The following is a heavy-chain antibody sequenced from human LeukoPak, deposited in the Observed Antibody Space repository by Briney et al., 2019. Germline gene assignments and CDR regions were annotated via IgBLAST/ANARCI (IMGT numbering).Heavy chain of an antibody. Sequence: SETLSLTCTVSGGSISSSSYYWGWIRQPPGKGLEWIGSIYYSGSTYYNPSLKSRVTISVDTSKNQFSLKLSSVTAADTAVYYCAVYSNKFQFDYWGQGTLVTVSS. J-gene: IGHJ4*02. CDR2: IYYSGST. D-gene: IGHD6-13*01. CDR1: GGSISSSSYY. CDR3: AVYSNKFQFDY. V-gene: IGHV4-39*07.